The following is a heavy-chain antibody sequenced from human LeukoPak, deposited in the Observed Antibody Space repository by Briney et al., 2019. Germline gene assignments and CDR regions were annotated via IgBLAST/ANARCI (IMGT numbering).Heavy chain of an antibody. V-gene: IGHV4-30-2*01. D-gene: IGHD1-14*01. CDR2: IYHSGST. J-gene: IGHJ4*02. CDR3: ARGGIYHPEFDY. Sequence: PSETLSLTCTVSGGSMSPYHWGWIRQPPGKGLEWIGYIYHSGSTYYNPSLKSRVTISVDRSKNQFSLKLSSVTAADTAVYYCARGGIYHPEFDYWGQGTLVTVSS. CDR1: GGSMSPYH.